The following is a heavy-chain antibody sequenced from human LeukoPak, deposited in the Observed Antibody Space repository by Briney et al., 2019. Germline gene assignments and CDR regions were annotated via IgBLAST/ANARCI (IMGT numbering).Heavy chain of an antibody. Sequence: RASVKVSCKASGYTFTGYYMHWVRQAPGQGLEWMGWINPNSGGTNYAQKFQGRVTMTRDTSTSTAYMELSRLRSDDTAVYYCARLYCSSTSCYPLSPFGYWGQGTLVTVSS. D-gene: IGHD2-2*01. CDR1: GYTFTGYY. CDR3: ARLYCSSTSCYPLSPFGY. V-gene: IGHV1-2*02. CDR2: INPNSGGT. J-gene: IGHJ4*02.